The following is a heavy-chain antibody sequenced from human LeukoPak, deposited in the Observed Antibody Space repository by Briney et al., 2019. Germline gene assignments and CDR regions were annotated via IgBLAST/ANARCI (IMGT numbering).Heavy chain of an antibody. CDR2: ISAYNGNT. Sequence: ASEKVSCKASGYTFASYGVACVRQAPGQGLEWMGWISAYNGNTNYAQKLQGRVTMTTDTSTSTAYMELRSLRSDDTAVYYCARGGGTVTNAMDVWGRGTRSPSP. J-gene: IGHJ6*02. V-gene: IGHV1-18*01. CDR1: GYTFASYG. CDR3: ARGGGTVTNAMDV. D-gene: IGHD4-17*01.